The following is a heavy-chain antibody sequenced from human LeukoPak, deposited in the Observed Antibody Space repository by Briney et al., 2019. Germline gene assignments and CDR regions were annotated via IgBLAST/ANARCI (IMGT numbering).Heavy chain of an antibody. D-gene: IGHD3-10*01. V-gene: IGHV3-23*01. CDR2: ISSSGGST. J-gene: IGHJ4*02. Sequence: GGSLRLSCAASGFTFSTYAMNWARQAPGKGLEWVSAISSSGGSTYYADSVKGRFTISRDNSKNTVYLQMNSLRAEDTAVYYCAKDRLAMVGGVDYWGQGTLVTVSS. CDR3: AKDRLAMVGGVDY. CDR1: GFTFSTYA.